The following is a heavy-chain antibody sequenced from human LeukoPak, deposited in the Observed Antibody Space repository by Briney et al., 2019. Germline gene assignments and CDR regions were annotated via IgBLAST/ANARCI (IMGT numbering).Heavy chain of an antibody. CDR2: ISASGGST. J-gene: IGHJ5*02. V-gene: IGHV3-23*01. CDR3: AKRGGASVSSYCTSITCRRFDP. D-gene: IGHD2-2*01. Sequence: GGSLRLSCAASGFTFSNYATSWVRQAPGKGLEWVSFISASGGSTYFADSVRGRFSISRDNSKDTLYLQMNSLRAEDTAIYYCAKRGGASVSSYCTSITCRRFDPWGQGTLVTVSS. CDR1: GFTFSNYA.